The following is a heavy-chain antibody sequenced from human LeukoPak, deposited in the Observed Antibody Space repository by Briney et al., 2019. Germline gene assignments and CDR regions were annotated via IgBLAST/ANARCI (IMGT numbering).Heavy chain of an antibody. J-gene: IGHJ3*02. CDR3: AGAYCGGDCYSGRAFDI. CDR1: GGSISSYY. D-gene: IGHD2-21*02. Sequence: SETLSLTCTVSGGSISSYYWSWIRQPPGKGLEWIGSIYYSGSTYYNPSLRSRVTISVDKSKNQFSLKLSSVTAADTAVYYCAGAYCGGDCYSGRAFDIWGQGTMVTVSS. CDR2: IYYSGST. V-gene: IGHV4-59*12.